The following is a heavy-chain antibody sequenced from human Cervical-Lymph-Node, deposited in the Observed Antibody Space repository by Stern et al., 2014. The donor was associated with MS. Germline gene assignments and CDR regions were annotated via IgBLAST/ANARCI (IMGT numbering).Heavy chain of an antibody. J-gene: IGHJ4*01. CDR1: GASISSSYY. CDR2: MYYSGSP. Sequence: QVQLVESGPGLVKSSETLSLTCTVSGASISSSYYWGWIRQPPGKGLEWIGNMYYSGSPYYNPSLESRVTISVDTSKNQFSLRLRSVTAADTAVYYCARDKGMFFLWGQGTLVTVSS. D-gene: IGHD2/OR15-2a*01. CDR3: ARDKGMFFL. V-gene: IGHV4-39*02.